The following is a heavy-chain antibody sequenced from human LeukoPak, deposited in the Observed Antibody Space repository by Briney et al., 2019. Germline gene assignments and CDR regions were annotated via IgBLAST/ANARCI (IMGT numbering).Heavy chain of an antibody. V-gene: IGHV3-21*01. CDR1: GFTFRNYS. CDR2: ISSSSSFI. J-gene: IGHJ4*02. CDR3: SRSRDY. Sequence: AGTLRLSCVVSGFTFRNYSMKWVRQAPGKGLEWVSSISSSSSFIYYADLVKGRFTISRDTAKNSLYLQMNILTAEDTAVYYCSRSRDYLGQGALVTVSS.